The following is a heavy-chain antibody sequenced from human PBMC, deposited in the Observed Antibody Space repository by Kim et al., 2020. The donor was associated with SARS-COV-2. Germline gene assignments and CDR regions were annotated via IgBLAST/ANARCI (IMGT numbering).Heavy chain of an antibody. J-gene: IGHJ4*01. CDR3: ARQRVGGWYYYFDY. V-gene: IGHV4-39*01. CDR1: GGSISSSSYY. D-gene: IGHD6-19*01. CDR2: IYYSGST. Sequence: SETLSLTCTVSGGSISSSSYYWGWIRQPPGKGLEWIGSIYYSGSTYYNPSLKSRVTISVDTSKNQFSLKLSSVTAADTAVYYCARQRVGGWYYYFDYWG.